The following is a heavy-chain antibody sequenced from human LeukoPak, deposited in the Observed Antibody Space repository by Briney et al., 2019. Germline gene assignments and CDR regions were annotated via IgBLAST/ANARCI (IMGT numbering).Heavy chain of an antibody. Sequence: SSETLSLTCAVYGGSFSGYYWSWIRQPPGKGLEWIGEINHSGSTNYNPSLKSRVTISVDTSKNQFSLKLSSVTAADTAVYYCARGRPIDYWGQGTLVTVSS. V-gene: IGHV4-34*01. CDR1: GGSFSGYY. CDR2: INHSGST. J-gene: IGHJ4*02. CDR3: ARGRPIDY.